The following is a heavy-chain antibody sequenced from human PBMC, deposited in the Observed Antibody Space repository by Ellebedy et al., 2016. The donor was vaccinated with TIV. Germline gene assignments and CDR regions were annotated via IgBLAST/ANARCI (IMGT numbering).Heavy chain of an antibody. J-gene: IGHJ4*02. V-gene: IGHV3-74*01. D-gene: IGHD4/OR15-4a*01. CDR3: VSCMMVLMTGTSDH. CDR1: GFTFSRYW. CDR2: IDTDGTRT. Sequence: GESLKISXAASGFTFSRYWMYWVRQVPGKGLVWVSRIDTDGTRTDYADSVKGRFTISRDNAKSTLYLQMNNLRAEDSALYYCVSCMMVLMTGTSDHWGQGTLVTVSS.